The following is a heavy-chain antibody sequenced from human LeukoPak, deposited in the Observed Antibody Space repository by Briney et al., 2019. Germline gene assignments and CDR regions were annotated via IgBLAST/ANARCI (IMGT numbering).Heavy chain of an antibody. CDR1: GYTFTSCG. D-gene: IGHD6-19*01. Sequence: ASVKVSCKASGYTFTSCGISWVRQAPGQGLEWMGWISAYNGNTNYAQKLQGRVTMTTDKSTSTAYMELSSLRSEDTAVYYCARDVGSGWDYFDYWGQGTLVTVSS. CDR2: ISAYNGNT. V-gene: IGHV1-18*01. J-gene: IGHJ4*02. CDR3: ARDVGSGWDYFDY.